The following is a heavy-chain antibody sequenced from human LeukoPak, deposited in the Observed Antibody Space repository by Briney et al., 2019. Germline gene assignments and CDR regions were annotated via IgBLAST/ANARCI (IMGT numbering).Heavy chain of an antibody. CDR3: ARERSSGGNGVGWFDP. CDR2: INPNSGGT. D-gene: IGHD4-23*01. Sequence: ASVKVSCKASGYTFTGYYMHWVRQAPGQGLEWMGWINPNSGGTNYAQKFQGRVTMTRDTSISTAYMEHSRLRDDATAVYYAARERSSGGNGVGWFDPCGQGTLVTVSS. J-gene: IGHJ5*02. V-gene: IGHV1-2*02. CDR1: GYTFTGYY.